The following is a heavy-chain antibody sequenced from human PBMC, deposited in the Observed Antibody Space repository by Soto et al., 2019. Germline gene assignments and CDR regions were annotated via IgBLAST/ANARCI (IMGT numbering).Heavy chain of an antibody. CDR1: GFTFSTYA. CDR2: ISGSGGST. V-gene: IGHV3-23*01. CDR3: AKYPSGISSSSNYGMGV. Sequence: GGSLRLSCAASGFTFSTYAMSWVRQAPGKGLEWVSSISGSGGSTYYADSVKGRFTISRDNSKNTLYLQMNSLRAEDTAVYYCAKYPSGISSSSNYGMGVWGQGTTVTVSS. J-gene: IGHJ6*02. D-gene: IGHD6-6*01.